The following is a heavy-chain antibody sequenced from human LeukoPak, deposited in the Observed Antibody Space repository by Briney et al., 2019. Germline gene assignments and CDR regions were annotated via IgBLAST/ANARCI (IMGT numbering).Heavy chain of an antibody. CDR3: ARVGIAVAGTMLADY. J-gene: IGHJ4*02. CDR2: ISFDGTNT. V-gene: IGHV3-30*03. D-gene: IGHD6-19*01. CDR1: GFTFNVYG. Sequence: GGSLRLSCAASGFTFNVYGMHWVRQAPGKGLEWLAFISFDGTNTYYADSVKGRFTISRDNAKNSLYLQMNSLRAEDTAVYYCARVGIAVAGTMLADYWGQGTLVTVSS.